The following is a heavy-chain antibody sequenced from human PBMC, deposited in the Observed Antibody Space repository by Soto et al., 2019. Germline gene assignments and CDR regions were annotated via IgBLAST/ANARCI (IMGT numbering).Heavy chain of an antibody. V-gene: IGHV1-46*01. J-gene: IGHJ5*02. CDR1: GYTFTSSN. CDR3: ARDXAFDGRGRWFDP. CDR2: INPSSGGT. D-gene: IGHD6-19*01. Sequence: ASVKVSCKASGYTFTSSNIHWVRRAPGQGLEWMGRINPSSGGTIYAQKFQGRVSMIRDMSTSTVYMDLSSLRSDDTAVYYCARDXAFDGRGRWFDPWGQGSLVTVSS.